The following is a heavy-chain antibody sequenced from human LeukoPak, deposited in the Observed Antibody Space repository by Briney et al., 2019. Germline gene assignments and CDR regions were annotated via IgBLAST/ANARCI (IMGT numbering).Heavy chain of an antibody. J-gene: IGHJ4*02. CDR3: ARAPLYSSSWYSSFDY. D-gene: IGHD6-13*01. CDR1: GYTFTSYD. Sequence: ASVKVSCKASGYTFTSYDINWVRQATGQGLEWMGWMNPNSGNTGYAQKFQGRVTMTRNTSISTAYMELSSLRSEDTAVYYCARAPLYSSSWYSSFDYWGQGTLVTVSP. V-gene: IGHV1-8*01. CDR2: MNPNSGNT.